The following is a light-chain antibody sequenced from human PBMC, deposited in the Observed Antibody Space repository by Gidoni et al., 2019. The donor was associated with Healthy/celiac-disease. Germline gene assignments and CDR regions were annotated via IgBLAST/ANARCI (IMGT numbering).Light chain of an antibody. J-gene: IGKJ1*01. V-gene: IGKV3-11*01. Sequence: EIVLTQSPATLALSPGERATLSCRASQSVSSYLDWYQQTPGQAPRLLIYDASNRATGIPARFSGSGSGTDFTLTISSLEPEDFAVYYCQQRSNWPPFGQGTKVEIK. CDR3: QQRSNWPP. CDR1: QSVSSY. CDR2: DAS.